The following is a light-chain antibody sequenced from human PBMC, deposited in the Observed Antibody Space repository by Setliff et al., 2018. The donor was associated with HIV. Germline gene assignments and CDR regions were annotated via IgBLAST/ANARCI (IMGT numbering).Light chain of an antibody. V-gene: IGLV2-14*01. CDR2: EVS. J-gene: IGLJ1*01. Sequence: QSVLTQPASVSGSPGQSITISCTGASSDVGGYNFVSWYQQHPGKAPKLMIYEVSNRPSGVSNRFSGSKSGNTASLTISGLQAEDEADYYCCSSAGTYTSFFVFGTGTKVTVL. CDR1: SSDVGGYNF. CDR3: CSSAGTYTSFFV.